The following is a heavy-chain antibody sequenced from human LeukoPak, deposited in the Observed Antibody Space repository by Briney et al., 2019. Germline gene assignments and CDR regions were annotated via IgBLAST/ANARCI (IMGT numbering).Heavy chain of an antibody. CDR2: ITRTSSYT. Sequence: PGGSLRLPCAAFGFTFTDYYMTWIRQAPGKGLDWVSYITRTSSYTNYADSVKGRFAISGDNAKDSLYLQINGLRVQAPALYSFARDGSGSHGFGKYFDYWGQGTLVTVSS. J-gene: IGHJ4*02. D-gene: IGHD3-10*01. V-gene: IGHV3-11*05. CDR3: ARDGSGSHGFGKYFDY. CDR1: GFTFTDYY.